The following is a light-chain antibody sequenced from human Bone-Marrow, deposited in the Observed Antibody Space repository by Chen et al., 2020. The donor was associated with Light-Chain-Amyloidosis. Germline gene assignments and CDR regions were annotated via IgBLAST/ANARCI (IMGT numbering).Light chain of an antibody. CDR3: CSYAGDSWV. CDR1: NSDVGRYDY. J-gene: IGLJ3*02. Sequence: QSALTQPPSASGSPGQSVTISCTGTNSDVGRYDYVSWYQQHPGKAPKFLIYEVITRSSGVPDRFSGSKSGNTASLTVSGLQAEDEADYYCCSYAGDSWVFGGGTKLTVL. CDR2: EVI. V-gene: IGLV2-8*01.